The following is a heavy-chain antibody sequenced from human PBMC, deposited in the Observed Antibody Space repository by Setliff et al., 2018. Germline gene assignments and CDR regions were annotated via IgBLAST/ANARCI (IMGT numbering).Heavy chain of an antibody. CDR3: VRAVVIRGSKPLDS. CDR1: GFSISDHY. J-gene: IGHJ4*02. V-gene: IGHV3-72*01. Sequence: HPSETLSLSCAASGFSISDHYMDWVRQAPGKGLEWVGRTKNKANAGYMEYAASVKDRFIISRDDSKNSLYLQMYSLKSDDTAVYYCVRAVVIRGSKPLDSWGQGTLVPVSS. CDR2: TKNKANAGYM. D-gene: IGHD3-10*01.